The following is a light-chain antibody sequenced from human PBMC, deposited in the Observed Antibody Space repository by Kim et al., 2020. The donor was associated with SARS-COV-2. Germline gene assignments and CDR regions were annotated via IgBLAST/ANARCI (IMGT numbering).Light chain of an antibody. J-gene: IGLJ2*01. CDR3: SSFTSSNTVI. V-gene: IGLV2-14*03. CDR1: SSDVGFYNY. CDR2: DVG. Sequence: QSALTQPASVSGSPGQSITISCTGTSSDVGFYNYVSWYQQHPGKAPKLMTYDVGNRPSGVSNRFSGSKSGNTASLTISGLQAEDEADYYCSSFTSSNTVIFGGGTKLTVL.